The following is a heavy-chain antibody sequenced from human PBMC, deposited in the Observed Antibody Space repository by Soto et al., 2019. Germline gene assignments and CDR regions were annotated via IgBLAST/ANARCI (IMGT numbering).Heavy chain of an antibody. J-gene: IGHJ6*02. CDR2: IIPIFGTA. Sequence: GASVKVSCKASGGTFSSYAISWVRQAPGQGLEWMGGIIPIFGTANYAQKFQGRVTITADKSTSTAYMELSSLRSEDTAVYYCARDPGGEYQLLSFGMDVWGQGTTVTVSS. CDR3: ARDPGGEYQLLSFGMDV. CDR1: GGTFSSYA. V-gene: IGHV1-69*06. D-gene: IGHD2-2*01.